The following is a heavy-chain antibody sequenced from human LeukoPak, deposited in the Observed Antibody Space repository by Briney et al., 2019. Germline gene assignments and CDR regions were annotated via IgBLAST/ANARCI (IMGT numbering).Heavy chain of an antibody. CDR3: ARAFSGGSSPYYYGMDV. D-gene: IGHD2-15*01. V-gene: IGHV3-11*01. J-gene: IGHJ6*02. CDR1: GFTFSDYY. Sequence: GGSLRLSCAASGFTFSDYYMSWIRQAPGKGLEWVSYISSSGSTIYYADSVKGRFTISRDNAKNSLYLQMNSLRAEDTAVYYCARAFSGGSSPYYYGMDVWGQGTTVTVSS. CDR2: ISSSGSTI.